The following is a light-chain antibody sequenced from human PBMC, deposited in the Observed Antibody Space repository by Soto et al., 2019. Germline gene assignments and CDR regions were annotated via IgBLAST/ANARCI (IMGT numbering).Light chain of an antibody. CDR3: QQSYNTPRT. CDR1: QSISNY. V-gene: IGKV1-39*01. CDR2: AAS. J-gene: IGKJ1*01. Sequence: DIQMTQSPSSLSASVGDRVTITCRASQSISNYLNWYQQKPGKAPKLLIYAASSLQSGVPSRFSGSGSGTDFTLTINSLQPEDFATYYCQQSYNTPRTFGQGTKVEIK.